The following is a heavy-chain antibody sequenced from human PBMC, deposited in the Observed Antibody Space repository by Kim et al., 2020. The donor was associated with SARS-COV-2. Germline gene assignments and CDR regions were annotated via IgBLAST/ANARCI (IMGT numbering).Heavy chain of an antibody. D-gene: IGHD5-12*01. Sequence: DTVKGRFTLSSDNAKNTLYLQMNSLSAEDTAVYYCARGDIVAIYYYGMDVWGQGTTVTVSS. CDR3: ARGDIVAIYYYGMDV. J-gene: IGHJ6*02. V-gene: IGHV3-74*01.